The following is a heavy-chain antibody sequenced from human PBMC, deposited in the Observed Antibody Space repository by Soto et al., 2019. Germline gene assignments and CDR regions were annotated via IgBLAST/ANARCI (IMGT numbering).Heavy chain of an antibody. Sequence: EVQLVESGGGLVQPGGSLRLYCAASGFTFDDYAIHWVRQAPGKGLEWVSGISWNGAATGYMNSVKGRFSISRDNTKNTLYLQMNSLRSEDTAVYYCENLPLYGSGFDCWGQGTLVTVSS. CDR3: ENLPLYGSGFDC. V-gene: IGHV3-9*01. D-gene: IGHD3-10*01. CDR1: GFTFDDYA. CDR2: ISWNGAAT. J-gene: IGHJ4*02.